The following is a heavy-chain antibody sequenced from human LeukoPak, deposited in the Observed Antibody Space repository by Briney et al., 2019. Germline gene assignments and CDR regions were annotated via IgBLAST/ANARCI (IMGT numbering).Heavy chain of an antibody. CDR3: ARGRSGFGRYYYMDV. CDR2: INHSGST. J-gene: IGHJ6*03. D-gene: IGHD6-19*01. Sequence: SETLSLTCAVYGGSFSGYYWSWIHQPPGKGLEWIGEINHSGSTNYNPSLKSRVTVSVDTSKNQFSLKLSSVTAADTAVYYCARGRSGFGRYYYMDVWGKGTTVTVSS. V-gene: IGHV4-34*01. CDR1: GGSFSGYY.